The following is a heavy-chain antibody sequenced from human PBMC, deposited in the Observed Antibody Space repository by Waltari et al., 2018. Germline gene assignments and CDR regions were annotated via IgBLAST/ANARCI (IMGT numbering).Heavy chain of an antibody. D-gene: IGHD1-26*01. CDR2: INAGNGNT. CDR3: ARKVGVDRVVAFDI. V-gene: IGHV1-3*01. Sequence: QVQLVQSGAEVKKPGASVKVSCKASGYTFTSYAMHWVRQAPGHRLEWMGWINAGNGNTKYSQKFQGRVTITRDTAASTAYMELSSVTAADTAVYYCARKVGVDRVVAFDIWGQGTMVTVSS. CDR1: GYTFTSYA. J-gene: IGHJ3*02.